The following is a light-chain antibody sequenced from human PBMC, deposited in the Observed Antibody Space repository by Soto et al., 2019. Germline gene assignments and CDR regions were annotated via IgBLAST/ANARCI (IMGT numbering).Light chain of an antibody. Sequence: QSALTQPASVSGSPGQSITISCTGTSSDVGSYNLVSWYQQHPGKAPKLMIYEGSKRPSGVSNRFSGSKSGNKASLTISGLQAEDEADYYCCSYAGSSTYVFGTGNKVTVL. CDR2: EGS. V-gene: IGLV2-23*01. CDR3: CSYAGSSTYV. CDR1: SSDVGSYNL. J-gene: IGLJ1*01.